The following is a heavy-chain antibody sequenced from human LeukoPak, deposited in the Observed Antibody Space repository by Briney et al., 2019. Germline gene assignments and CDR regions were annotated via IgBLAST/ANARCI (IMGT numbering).Heavy chain of an antibody. CDR1: GDSISTSNSY. Sequence: PSETLSLTCTVSGDSISTSNSYWGWIRQPPGKGLEWIGSIYYSGSTYYNPSLKSRVTISVDTSKNQFSLKLSSVTAADTAVYYCARVLEVGATSGYFFDYWGQGTLVTVSS. D-gene: IGHD1-26*01. V-gene: IGHV4-39*07. CDR2: IYYSGST. CDR3: ARVLEVGATSGYFFDY. J-gene: IGHJ4*02.